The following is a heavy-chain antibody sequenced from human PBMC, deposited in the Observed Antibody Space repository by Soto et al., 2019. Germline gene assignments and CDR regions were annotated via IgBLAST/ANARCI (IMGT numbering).Heavy chain of an antibody. D-gene: IGHD6-19*01. J-gene: IGHJ6*02. V-gene: IGHV5-51*01. Sequence: PGESLKISCKGSGYSFTSYWIGWVRQMPGKGLEWMGIIYPGDSDTRYSPSFQGQVTISADKSISTAYLQWSSLKASDTAMYYCARHGGIAVAGDRKTTTTTVGYYYYGMDVWGQGTTVTVSS. CDR3: ARHGGIAVAGDRKTTTTTVGYYYYGMDV. CDR2: IYPGDSDT. CDR1: GYSFTSYW.